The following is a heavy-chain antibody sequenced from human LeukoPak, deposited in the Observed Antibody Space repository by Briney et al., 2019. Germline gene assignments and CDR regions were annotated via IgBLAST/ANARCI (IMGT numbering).Heavy chain of an antibody. D-gene: IGHD3-22*01. CDR3: ARDRGSITMIASPGYYFDY. J-gene: IGHJ4*02. CDR1: GYTFTSYG. V-gene: IGHV1-18*01. Sequence: ASVKVSCKASGYTFTSYGISWVRQAPGQGLEWMGWISAYNGNTNYAQKLQGRVTMTTDTSTSTAYMELRSLRSDDTAVYYCARDRGSITMIASPGYYFDYWGQGTLVTVSS. CDR2: ISAYNGNT.